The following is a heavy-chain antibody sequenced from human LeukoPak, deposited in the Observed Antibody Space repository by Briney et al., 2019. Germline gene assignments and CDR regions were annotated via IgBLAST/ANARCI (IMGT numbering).Heavy chain of an antibody. V-gene: IGHV5-51*01. Sequence: GESLKISCKASGYSFTNYWIGWVRQMPGKGLEWMGIIYPGDPDTRYSPSFQGQVTISADKSISTAYLQWSSLKASDTAMYYCARWLGYCSGGSCYSSKYYFDYWGQGTLVTVSS. CDR3: ARWLGYCSGGSCYSSKYYFDY. CDR2: IYPGDPDT. D-gene: IGHD2-15*01. CDR1: GYSFTNYW. J-gene: IGHJ4*02.